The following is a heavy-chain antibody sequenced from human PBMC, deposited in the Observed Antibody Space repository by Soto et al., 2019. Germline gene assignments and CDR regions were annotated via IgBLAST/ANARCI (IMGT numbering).Heavy chain of an antibody. V-gene: IGHV5-51*01. Sequence: LGESLKISCKGSGYSFTSYWIGWVRQMPGKGLEWMGIINPGDSDIRYSPSFQGQITISADKSISTLYLQMNSLRAEDTAVYYCAKDHGTYGPNWIDSWGQGTLVTVSS. CDR3: AKDHGTYGPNWIDS. CDR2: INPGDSDI. CDR1: GYSFTSYW. D-gene: IGHD3-10*01. J-gene: IGHJ5*01.